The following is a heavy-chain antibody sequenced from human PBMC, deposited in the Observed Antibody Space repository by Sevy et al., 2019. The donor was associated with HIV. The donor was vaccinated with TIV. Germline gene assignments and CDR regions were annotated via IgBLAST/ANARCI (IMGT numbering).Heavy chain of an antibody. V-gene: IGHV3-53*01. CDR2: IYSGGST. J-gene: IGHJ6*02. CDR1: GFTVSSNY. D-gene: IGHD3-3*01. CDR3: ARVGITIFGVRYYGMDV. Sequence: GGSLRLSCAASGFTVSSNYMSWVRQAPGKGLEWVSVIYSGGSTYYAASVKGRFPISRDNSKSTLYLQMNSLGAEDTAVYYCARVGITIFGVRYYGMDVWGQGTTVTVSS.